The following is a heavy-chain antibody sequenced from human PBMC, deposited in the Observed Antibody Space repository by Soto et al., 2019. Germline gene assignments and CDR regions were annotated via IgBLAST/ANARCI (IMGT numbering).Heavy chain of an antibody. CDR1: GYPVTAYY. D-gene: IGHD3-3*01. J-gene: IGHJ3*02. CDR3: ARGGGVGVAGSAAFDM. CDR2: INPATGAA. V-gene: IGHV1-2*02. Sequence: QLHLVKSGAVVKKPGASVTVSCSASGYPVTAYYMHWVRQAPGRGLEWMGGINPATGAAKYTQTFQGRVTIPRDTATSTVFMELSGLTSEDTAVFYWARGGGVGVAGSAAFDMWGQGTLVTVSS.